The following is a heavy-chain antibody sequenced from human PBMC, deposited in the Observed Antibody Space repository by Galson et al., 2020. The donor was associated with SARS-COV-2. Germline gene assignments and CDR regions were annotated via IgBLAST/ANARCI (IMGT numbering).Heavy chain of an antibody. V-gene: IGHV3-23*01. CDR3: ARGDMGNDYFDY. J-gene: IGHJ4*02. D-gene: IGHD7-27*01. CDR1: GFTFSIYA. Sequence: GESLKIPCAASGFTFSIYAMAWVRQAPGKGLEWVSGLSGGNGRNTYYAASVKGRFSISRDNSKSTVFLQMNSLSAEDTAVYYCARGDMGNDYFDYWGQGTLVTVSS. CDR2: LSGGNGRNT.